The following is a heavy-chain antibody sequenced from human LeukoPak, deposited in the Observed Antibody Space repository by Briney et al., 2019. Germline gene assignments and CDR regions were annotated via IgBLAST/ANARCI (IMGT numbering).Heavy chain of an antibody. CDR2: IYYSGST. CDR1: GASISEYY. J-gene: IGHJ6*02. Sequence: SETLSLTCTVSGASISEYYWSWIRQPPGKGLEWIGYIYYSGSTNHNPSLKSRVTISVDTSKNQFSLKLTSVTAADTAVYYCARGSGYTYYYAMDVWGQGTTVTVSS. D-gene: IGHD3-3*01. V-gene: IGHV4-59*01. CDR3: ARGSGYTYYYAMDV.